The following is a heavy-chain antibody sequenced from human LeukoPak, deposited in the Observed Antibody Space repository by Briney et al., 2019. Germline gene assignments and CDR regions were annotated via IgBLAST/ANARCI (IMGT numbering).Heavy chain of an antibody. CDR2: ISSTGSVT. D-gene: IGHD6-6*01. V-gene: IGHV3-48*04. CDR3: ARESSSSFTPFFDY. Sequence: GGSLRLSCSASGFTFSYFSMNWVRQAPGEGLEWVSSISSTGSVTHYADSVKGRFTISRDNARNSLFLQMHSLRAEDTAVYYCARESSSSFTPFFDYWGRGNLVTVSS. J-gene: IGHJ4*02. CDR1: GFTFSYFS.